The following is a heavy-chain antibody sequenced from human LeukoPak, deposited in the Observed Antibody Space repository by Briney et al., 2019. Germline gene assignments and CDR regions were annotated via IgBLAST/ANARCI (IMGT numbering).Heavy chain of an antibody. J-gene: IGHJ4*02. D-gene: IGHD3-22*01. V-gene: IGHV3-30*18. Sequence: GGSLRLSCAASGFTFSSYAMHWVRQGPAKGLEWLAIISYDGRNNHYEDSVKGRFTISRDNSKNTLHLQMNSLRAEDTDVYYCAKLGFDSSGSHTLFDYWGQGTQVTVSS. CDR1: GFTFSSYA. CDR3: AKLGFDSSGSHTLFDY. CDR2: ISYDGRNN.